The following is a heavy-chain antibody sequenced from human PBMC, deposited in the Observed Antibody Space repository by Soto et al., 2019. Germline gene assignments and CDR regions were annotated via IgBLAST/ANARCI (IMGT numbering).Heavy chain of an antibody. Sequence: GGSLRLSCAASGFTFSSYGMHWVRQAPGKGLEWVAVISYDGSNKYYADSVKGRFTISRDNSKNTLYLQMNSLRAEDTAVYYCAKGTTVGNYYYYYGMDVWGQGTTVTVSS. CDR3: AKGTTVGNYYYYYGMDV. J-gene: IGHJ6*02. V-gene: IGHV3-30*18. CDR2: ISYDGSNK. CDR1: GFTFSSYG. D-gene: IGHD4-17*01.